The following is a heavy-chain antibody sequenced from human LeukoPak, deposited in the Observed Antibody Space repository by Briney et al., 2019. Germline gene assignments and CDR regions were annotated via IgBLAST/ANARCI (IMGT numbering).Heavy chain of an antibody. CDR3: ARAVGYFDWLPLFDY. D-gene: IGHD3-9*01. CDR1: GYSIRSGFY. J-gene: IGHJ4*02. CDR2: IYHSGIT. V-gene: IGHV4-38-2*02. Sequence: SETLSLTCTVSGYSIRSGFYWGWIRQPPGKGLEWIGNIYHSGITYYTPSLKSRVTISVDTSKNQFYLKLSSVTAADTAVYSCARAVGYFDWLPLFDYWGQGTLVTVSS.